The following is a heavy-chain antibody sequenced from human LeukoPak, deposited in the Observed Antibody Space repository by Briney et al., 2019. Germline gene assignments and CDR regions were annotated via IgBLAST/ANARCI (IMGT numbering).Heavy chain of an antibody. CDR3: ATDREGDPSAYYLV. J-gene: IGHJ4*02. Sequence: GGSLRLSCAASGFTFSSYAMHWVRQAPGKGLEWVAVISYDGSNKYYADSVKGRFTISRDNSKNTLFLQMNSLRAEDSAVYYCATDREGDPSAYYLVGGQGTLITVSS. V-gene: IGHV3-30-3*01. CDR2: ISYDGSNK. CDR1: GFTFSSYA. D-gene: IGHD3-22*01.